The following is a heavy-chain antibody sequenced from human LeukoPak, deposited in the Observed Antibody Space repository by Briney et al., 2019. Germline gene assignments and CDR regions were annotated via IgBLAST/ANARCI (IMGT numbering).Heavy chain of an antibody. Sequence: SQTLSLTCAISGDSVSSNSAAWNWIRQSPSRGLEWLGRTYYRSKWYNDYAVSVKSRITISPDTSKNQFSLQLNSVTPEDTAVYYCARSPVDYGDYTIGWFDPWGQGTLVTVSS. CDR2: TYYRSKWYN. CDR1: GDSVSSNSAA. CDR3: ARSPVDYGDYTIGWFDP. J-gene: IGHJ5*02. V-gene: IGHV6-1*01. D-gene: IGHD4-17*01.